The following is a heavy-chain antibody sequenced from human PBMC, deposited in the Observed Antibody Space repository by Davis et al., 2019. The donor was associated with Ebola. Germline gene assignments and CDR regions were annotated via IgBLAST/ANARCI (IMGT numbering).Heavy chain of an antibody. V-gene: IGHV4-59*11. CDR1: DGSISSHY. J-gene: IGHJ4*02. CDR2: IYDSGRT. Sequence: PSETLSLTCTFSDGSISSHYWNWIRQPPGKGLEWVGIIYDSGRTYYNPSLKSRVTISADTSEKQFSLNLRSVTAADTAVYYCVRFGRGAYWGQGTLVTVSS. D-gene: IGHD3-16*01. CDR3: VRFGRGAY.